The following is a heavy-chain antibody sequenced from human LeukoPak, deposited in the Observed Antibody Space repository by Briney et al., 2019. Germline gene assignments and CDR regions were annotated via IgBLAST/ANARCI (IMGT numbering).Heavy chain of an antibody. J-gene: IGHJ4*02. D-gene: IGHD3-9*01. V-gene: IGHV3-15*01. CDR2: IKSKKGGEAT. Sequence: GGSLTLSCAASGLTFSKDWMYWVRQAPGKGLEWVGRIKSKKGGEATEYAAPVISRLTITRDDSKSTLYLQMNSLRSEDAAVYYCTATHELRYFDWCYIDYWGQGTLVAVSS. CDR1: GLTFSKDW. CDR3: TATHELRYFDWCYIDY.